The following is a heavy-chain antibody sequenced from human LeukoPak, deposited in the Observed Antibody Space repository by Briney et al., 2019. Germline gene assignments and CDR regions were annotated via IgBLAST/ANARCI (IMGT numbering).Heavy chain of an antibody. J-gene: IGHJ2*01. V-gene: IGHV4-39*07. CDR2: IYFSGTT. Sequence: PSETLSLTCTVSGGSVNNNHYYWVWIRQPPGKGLEWIGSIYFSGTTYYNPSLKSRVTISVDRSKNQFSLKLSSVTAADTAVYYCARDQITGDAGDLWGRGTLVTVSS. D-gene: IGHD7-27*01. CDR1: GGSVNNNHYY. CDR3: ARDQITGDAGDL.